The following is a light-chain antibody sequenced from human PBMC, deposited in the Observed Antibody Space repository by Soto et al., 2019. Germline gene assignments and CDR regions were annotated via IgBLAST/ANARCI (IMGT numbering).Light chain of an antibody. Sequence: DIQMTQSPSSLSASVGDRVTITCRASQSISNYLNWYQQKPGKAPKLLMYAASSLQSRVPSRFGGSGSGTDFTLAITSLQPEDCATYYCQRSYSTPRTFGEGTKVEIK. V-gene: IGKV1-39*01. CDR3: QRSYSTPRT. J-gene: IGKJ1*01. CDR2: AAS. CDR1: QSISNY.